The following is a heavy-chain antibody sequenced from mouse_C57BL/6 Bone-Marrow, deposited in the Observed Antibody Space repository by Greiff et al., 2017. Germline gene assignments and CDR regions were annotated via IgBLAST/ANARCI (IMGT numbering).Heavy chain of an antibody. CDR1: GYTFTSYW. D-gene: IGHD4-1*01. V-gene: IGHV1-64*01. J-gene: IGHJ3*01. CDR2: IHPNSGST. Sequence: QVQLQQPGAELVKPGASVKLSCKASGYTFTSYWMHWVKQRPGQGLAWIGMIHPNSGSTNYNEKFKSKATLTVDKSSSTAYMQLSSLTSEDSAVYYCARPANWAWFAYWGQGTLVTVSA. CDR3: ARPANWAWFAY.